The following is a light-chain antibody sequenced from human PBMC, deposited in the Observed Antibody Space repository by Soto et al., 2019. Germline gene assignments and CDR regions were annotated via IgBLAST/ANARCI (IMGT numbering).Light chain of an antibody. V-gene: IGLV2-14*01. J-gene: IGLJ1*01. Sequence: QSVLTQPASVSGSPGQSITISCTGTSSDVGGYNYVSWYQQHPGKAPKLMIYGVRNRPSGVSNRFSGSKSVNTASLTISGLQAEDEADYYCSSYTTISTYVFGTGTKVTV. CDR1: SSDVGGYNY. CDR3: SSYTTISTYV. CDR2: GVR.